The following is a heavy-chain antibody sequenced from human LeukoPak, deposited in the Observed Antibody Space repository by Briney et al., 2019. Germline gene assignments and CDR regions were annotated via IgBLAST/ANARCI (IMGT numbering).Heavy chain of an antibody. D-gene: IGHD5-18*01. CDR3: ARAGYSYGYAYFDY. CDR2: IYYSGST. Sequence: SQTLSLTCTVSGGSISSYYWSWIRQPPGKGLEWIGYIYYSGSTNYNPSLKSRVTISVDTSKNQFSLKLSSVTAADTAVYYCARAGYSYGYAYFDYWGQGTLVTVSS. J-gene: IGHJ4*02. CDR1: GGSISSYY. V-gene: IGHV4-59*01.